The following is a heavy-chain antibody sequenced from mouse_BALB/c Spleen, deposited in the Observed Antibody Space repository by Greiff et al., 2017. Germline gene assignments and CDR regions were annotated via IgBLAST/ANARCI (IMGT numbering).Heavy chain of an antibody. D-gene: IGHD2-14*01. CDR2: ISDGGSYT. Sequence: EVKLVESGGGLVKPGGSLKLSCAASGFTFSDYYMYWVRQTPEKRLEWVATISDGGSYTYYPDSVKGRFTIYRDNAKNNLYLQMSSLKSEDTAMYYCARENYRYYEGYYAMDYWGQGTSVTVSS. CDR3: ARENYRYYEGYYAMDY. J-gene: IGHJ4*01. V-gene: IGHV5-4*02. CDR1: GFTFSDYY.